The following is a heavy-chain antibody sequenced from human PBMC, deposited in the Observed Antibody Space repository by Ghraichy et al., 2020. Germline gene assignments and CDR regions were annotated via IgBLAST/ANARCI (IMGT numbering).Heavy chain of an antibody. J-gene: IGHJ4*02. CDR3: AKGGLYSVAGTFDY. CDR1: GFTFSNDG. V-gene: IGHV3-30*18. Sequence: GGSLRLSCAASGFTFSNDGMHWVRQAPGKGLEWVAVISYDGNNENYADSVKGRFSISRDNSKNTVYLQMNSLRVEDTAVYFCAKGGLYSVAGTFDYWGQGTLVTVSS. D-gene: IGHD6-19*01. CDR2: ISYDGNNE.